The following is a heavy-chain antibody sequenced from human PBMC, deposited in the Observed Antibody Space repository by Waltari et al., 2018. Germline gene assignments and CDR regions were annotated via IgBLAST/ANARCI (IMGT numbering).Heavy chain of an antibody. Sequence: QVQLVQSGAEVTKPGASVKVSCKASGSTFTSYAINWVRQATGQGLEWMGWRNPNSGNTGDAQKFQGRVTMTRNTSISTAYMELSSLRSEDTAVYYCARLDGAGRGIDYWGQGTLVTVSS. CDR1: GSTFTSYA. J-gene: IGHJ4*02. V-gene: IGHV1-8*01. CDR2: RNPNSGNT. D-gene: IGHD3-10*01. CDR3: ARLDGAGRGIDY.